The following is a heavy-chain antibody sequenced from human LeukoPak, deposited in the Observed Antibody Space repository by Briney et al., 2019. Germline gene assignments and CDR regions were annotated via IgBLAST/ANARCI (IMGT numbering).Heavy chain of an antibody. CDR1: GYSFTSNG. V-gene: IGHV1-18*01. J-gene: IGHJ5*02. D-gene: IGHD2-15*01. Sequence: ASVKVSCKASGYSFTSNGISWVRQAPGQGLEWMGWISAYNGNTNYAQKVQGRVTLTTDTSTSTAYMELRSLRSDDTAVYYCAREGYCSGGICYSTMNWFDPWGQGTLVTVSS. CDR2: ISAYNGNT. CDR3: AREGYCSGGICYSTMNWFDP.